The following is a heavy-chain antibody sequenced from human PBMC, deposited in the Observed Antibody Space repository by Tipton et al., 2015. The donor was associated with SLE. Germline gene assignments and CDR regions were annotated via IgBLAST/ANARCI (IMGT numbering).Heavy chain of an antibody. CDR1: GYSISSGYY. D-gene: IGHD3-22*01. CDR2: IYHSGST. Sequence: LRLSRAVSGYSISSGYYWGWIRHPPGKGLEWIGSIYHSGSTYYNPSLKSRVTISVDTSKNQFSLKLSSVTAADTAVYYCASAVVVNNDWYFDLWGRGTLVTVSS. J-gene: IGHJ2*01. CDR3: ASAVVVNNDWYFDL. V-gene: IGHV4-38-2*01.